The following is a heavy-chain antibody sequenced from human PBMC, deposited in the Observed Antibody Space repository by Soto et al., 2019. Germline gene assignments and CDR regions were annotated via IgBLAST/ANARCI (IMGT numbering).Heavy chain of an antibody. V-gene: IGHV3-48*03. Sequence: GGSLRLSCEASGFTFSNYDMNWVRQAPGKGLEWVSYISGSGRTIYYADSVKGRFTISRDSAKKSLFLQMNSLRAEDTALYYCARAEDNRAYYYAFDSWGQGTPVTVSS. CDR2: ISGSGRTI. D-gene: IGHD3-22*01. CDR3: ARAEDNRAYYYAFDS. CDR1: GFTFSNYD. J-gene: IGHJ4*02.